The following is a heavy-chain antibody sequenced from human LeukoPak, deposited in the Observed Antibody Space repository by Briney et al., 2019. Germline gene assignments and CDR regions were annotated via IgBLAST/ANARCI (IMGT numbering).Heavy chain of an antibody. Sequence: SETLSLTCTVSGGSISSYYWSWIRQPAGKGLEWIGRIYTSGSTNYSPSLKSRVTMSVDTSKNQFSLKLSSVTAADTAVYYCAKDTSGWYGYSGDYFDYWGQGTLVTVSS. CDR1: GGSISSYY. CDR3: AKDTSGWYGYSGDYFDY. D-gene: IGHD6-19*01. V-gene: IGHV4-4*07. J-gene: IGHJ4*02. CDR2: IYTSGST.